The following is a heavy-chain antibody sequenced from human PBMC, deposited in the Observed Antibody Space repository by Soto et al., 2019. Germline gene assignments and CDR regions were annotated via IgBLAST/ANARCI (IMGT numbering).Heavy chain of an antibody. Sequence: SETLSLTCAVSGGAISSSTWWSWVRQPPGKGLEWIGEVYHSGSTNYNPSLKGRITVSIDKSKNQFSLNLSSVTAADTAVYYCAKSPLVVRRSGAFDIWGQGTMVTVSS. D-gene: IGHD2-2*01. CDR2: VYHSGST. V-gene: IGHV4-4*02. CDR1: GGAISSSTW. CDR3: AKSPLVVRRSGAFDI. J-gene: IGHJ3*02.